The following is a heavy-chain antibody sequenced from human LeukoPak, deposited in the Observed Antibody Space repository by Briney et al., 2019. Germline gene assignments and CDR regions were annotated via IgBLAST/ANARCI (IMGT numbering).Heavy chain of an antibody. CDR1: GFIFSNYN. D-gene: IGHD3-9*01. CDR2: ITSGSNYV. CDR3: ARDRSIVTGYYYFDF. V-gene: IGHV3-21*01. J-gene: IGHJ4*02. Sequence: GGSLRLSCVASGFIFSNYNMNWVRQAPGKGLEWVSSITSGSNYVEYADSVKGRFTICRDNAKNSLYLQMNSPRAEDTAVYFCARDRSIVTGYYYFDFWGQGTLLTVSS.